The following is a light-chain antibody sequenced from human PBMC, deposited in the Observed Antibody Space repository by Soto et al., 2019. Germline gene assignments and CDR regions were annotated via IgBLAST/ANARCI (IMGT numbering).Light chain of an antibody. CDR2: GAS. CDR3: QRHGAT. J-gene: IGKJ1*01. V-gene: IGKV3-20*01. CDR1: QSVSSSD. Sequence: IVLTQSPGTLSLSPGERATLSCRASQSVSSSDLAWYQQKPGQAPRLLICGASSRATGIPDRFSGSGSGTDFTLTISGLEPEDSAAYYCQRHGATFGQGTKVDIK.